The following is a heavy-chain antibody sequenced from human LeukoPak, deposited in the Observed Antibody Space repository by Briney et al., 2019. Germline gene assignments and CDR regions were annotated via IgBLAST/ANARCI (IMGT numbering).Heavy chain of an antibody. V-gene: IGHV3-30-3*01. J-gene: IGHJ3*02. CDR1: GFTFSSYA. Sequence: PGRSLRLSCAASGFTFSSYAMHWVRQAPGKGLEWVAVISYDGSNKYYADSVKGRFTISRDNSKNTLYLQMNSLRAEDTAVYYCARGRSSGPPDAFDIWGQGTMVTVPS. CDR2: ISYDGSNK. D-gene: IGHD3-22*01. CDR3: ARGRSSGPPDAFDI.